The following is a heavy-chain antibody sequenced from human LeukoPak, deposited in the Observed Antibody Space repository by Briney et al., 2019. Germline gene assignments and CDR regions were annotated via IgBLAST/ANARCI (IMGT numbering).Heavy chain of an antibody. J-gene: IGHJ4*02. CDR3: ARGEEKATITALDS. V-gene: IGHV3-21*01. D-gene: IGHD5-24*01. CDR1: GFTFSNYD. Sequence: GGSLRLSCAASGFTFSNYDMHCVHQAPGKGLEWVWAISSSSSYIYYADSIKGRFTISRDNAENSLYLQMNSRRAVDTAVYFCARGEEKATITALDSWGQGTLVTVSS. CDR2: ISSSSSYI.